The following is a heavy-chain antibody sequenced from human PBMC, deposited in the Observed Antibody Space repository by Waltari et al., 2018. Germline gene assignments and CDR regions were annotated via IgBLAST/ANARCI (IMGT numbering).Heavy chain of an antibody. D-gene: IGHD2-2*03. CDR1: GFTFQNYA. CDR2: IDGPTTNT. Sequence: DVHLLESGGSLVQPGGSLRLSCLASGFTFQNYALRWVRQSPGKGLEWVSHIDGPTTNTHYADSVKGRFTISRDNSRNTVYLQMNSLTADDSAVYFCATWITAHFDYWGRGTLVTVSS. J-gene: IGHJ4*02. CDR3: ATWITAHFDY. V-gene: IGHV3-23*01.